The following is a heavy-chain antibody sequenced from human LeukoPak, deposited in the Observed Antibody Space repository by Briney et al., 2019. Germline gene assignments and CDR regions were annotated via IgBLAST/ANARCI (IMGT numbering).Heavy chain of an antibody. V-gene: IGHV4-39*01. CDR2: IYYSGST. CDR1: GGSISSSSYY. D-gene: IGHD6-19*01. Sequence: PSETLSLTCTVSGGSISSSSYYWGWIRQPPGKGLEWIGSIYYSGSTHYNPSLKSRVTISVDTSKNQFSLKLSSVTAADTAVYYCSGWEAIDYWGQGTLVTVSS. CDR3: SGWEAIDY. J-gene: IGHJ4*02.